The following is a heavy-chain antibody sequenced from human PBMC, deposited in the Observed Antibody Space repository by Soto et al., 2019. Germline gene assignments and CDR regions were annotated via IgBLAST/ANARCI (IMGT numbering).Heavy chain of an antibody. CDR1: GASINGGGYY. CDR3: ARDPSYGYDSYYGMDV. V-gene: IGHV4-31*03. D-gene: IGHD5-18*01. Sequence: QVQLQESGPGLVKPSQTLSLTCTVSGASINGGGYYWSWIRQHPGKGLEWIGSIYYSGNTYYSPSLKSRVTLSVDTSKHHFTQRLTSVTAADTAVYYCARDPSYGYDSYYGMDVWGQGTTVTV. CDR2: IYYSGNT. J-gene: IGHJ6*02.